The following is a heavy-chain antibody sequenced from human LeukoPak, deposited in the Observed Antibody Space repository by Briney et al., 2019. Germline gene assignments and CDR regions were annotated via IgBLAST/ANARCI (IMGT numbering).Heavy chain of an antibody. Sequence: GGSLRLSCAASGFTVTNYWMHWVRQAPGKGLVWVSRINSHGSSTSYADSVKGRFTISRDNAKNTLYLQMNSLRAGDTAVYYCARAVNSGSYTYFDYWGQGTLVTVSS. J-gene: IGHJ4*02. D-gene: IGHD1-26*01. CDR1: GFTVTNYW. CDR3: ARAVNSGSYTYFDY. CDR2: INSHGSST. V-gene: IGHV3-74*01.